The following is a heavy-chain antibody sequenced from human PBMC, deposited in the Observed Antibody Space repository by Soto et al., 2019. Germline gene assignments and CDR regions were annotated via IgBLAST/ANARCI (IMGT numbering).Heavy chain of an antibody. CDR1: GFTFDDYA. V-gene: IGHV3-9*01. Sequence: EVQLVESGGGLVQPGRPLRLSCAASGFTFDDYAMHWVRQAPGKGLEWVSGISWNSGSIGYADSVKGRFTISRDNAKNSLYLQMNSLRAEDTALYYCAKDVEDYYYYYMDVWGKGTTVTVSS. CDR2: ISWNSGSI. CDR3: AKDVEDYYYYYMDV. J-gene: IGHJ6*03.